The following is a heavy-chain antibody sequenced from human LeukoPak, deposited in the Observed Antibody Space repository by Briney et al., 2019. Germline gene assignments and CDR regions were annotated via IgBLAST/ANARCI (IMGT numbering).Heavy chain of an antibody. J-gene: IGHJ2*01. CDR3: ARDRLRLRHFDL. V-gene: IGHV1-46*01. D-gene: IGHD5-12*01. Sequence: ASVKVSCKASGYTFTSYYMHWVRQAPGQGLEWMGIINPSGGSTSYAQKFQGRVTMTRDTSTSTVYMELSSLRSEDTAMYYCARDRLRLRHFDLWGRGTLVTVSS. CDR2: INPSGGST. CDR1: GYTFTSYY.